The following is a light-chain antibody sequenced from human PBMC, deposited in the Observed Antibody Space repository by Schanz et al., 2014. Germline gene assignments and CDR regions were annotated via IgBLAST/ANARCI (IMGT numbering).Light chain of an antibody. CDR1: SSDIGGYNY. CDR2: EVS. Sequence: QSALTQPRSVSGSPGQSVTISCTGTSSDIGGYNYVSWYQHHPGKAPKLMIYEVSQRPSGVPDRFSGSKSGNTASLTVSGLQAEDEADFYCCSYAASHNYVFGTGTKVTVL. V-gene: IGLV2-11*01. J-gene: IGLJ1*01. CDR3: CSYAASHNYV.